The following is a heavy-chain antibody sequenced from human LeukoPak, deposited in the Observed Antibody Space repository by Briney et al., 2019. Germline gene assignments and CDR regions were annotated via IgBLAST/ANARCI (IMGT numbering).Heavy chain of an antibody. CDR2: INHSGST. CDR1: GGSFSGYY. V-gene: IGHV4-34*01. D-gene: IGHD6-19*01. J-gene: IGHJ4*02. Sequence: PSETLSLTCAVYGGSFSGYYWSWIRQPPGKGLEWIGEINHSGSTNYNPSLKSRVTISVDTSKNRFSLKLSSVTAADTAVYYCAVTISSGWSFDYWGQGTLVTVSS. CDR3: AVTISSGWSFDY.